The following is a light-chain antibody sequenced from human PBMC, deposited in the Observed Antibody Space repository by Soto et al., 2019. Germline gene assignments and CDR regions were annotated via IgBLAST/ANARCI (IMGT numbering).Light chain of an antibody. CDR1: QNILSN. Sequence: EIGFTQSRGTWSLSPGERSTLSFTASQNILSNLAWYQQKPGQAPRLLIYGASGRAAGIPDRFSGSGSGTDFTLSISRLEPEDFAVYYCQQYGSSPWTLGQGTKVDI. V-gene: IGKV3-20*01. CDR3: QQYGSSPWT. J-gene: IGKJ1*01. CDR2: GAS.